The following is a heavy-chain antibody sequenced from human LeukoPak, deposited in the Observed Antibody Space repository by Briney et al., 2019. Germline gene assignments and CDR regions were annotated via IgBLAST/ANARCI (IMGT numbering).Heavy chain of an antibody. V-gene: IGHV4-38-2*02. CDR3: ARLKQQLPQFDY. CDR2: IYHSGST. D-gene: IGHD6-13*01. J-gene: IGHJ4*02. CDR1: GYSISSGYY. Sequence: SETLSLTCTVSGYSISSGYYWGWILQPAGKGLEWIGSIYHSGSTYYNPSLKSRVTISVDTSKNQFSLKLSSVTAADTAVYYCARLKQQLPQFDYWGQGTLVTVSS.